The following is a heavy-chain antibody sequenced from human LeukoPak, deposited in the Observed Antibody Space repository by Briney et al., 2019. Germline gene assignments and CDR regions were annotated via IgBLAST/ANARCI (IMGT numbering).Heavy chain of an antibody. CDR1: GFTFSSYA. D-gene: IGHD1-26*01. CDR3: ARGSEWELRTGLGMDV. CDR2: ISYDGSNK. J-gene: IGHJ6*02. V-gene: IGHV3-30-3*01. Sequence: GRSLRLSCAASGFTFSSYAMHWVRQAPGKGLEWVAVISYDGSNKYYADSVKGRFTISRDNSKNTLYLQMNSLRAEDTAVYYCARGSEWELRTGLGMDVWGQGTTVTVCS.